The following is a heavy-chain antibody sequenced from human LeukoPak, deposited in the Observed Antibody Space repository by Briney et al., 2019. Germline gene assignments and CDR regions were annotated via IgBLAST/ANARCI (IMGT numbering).Heavy chain of an antibody. J-gene: IGHJ4*02. CDR3: ARFLSGDYSHYFDY. V-gene: IGHV5-51*01. D-gene: IGHD4-17*01. CDR1: GYNFPNYW. Sequence: LGESLKISCVGAGYNFPNYWIGWVRHTREKGLGWMGIIYTGVSETRSRPSIRGLVTISADKSISTAYLQSSSLKASDTAMCYCARFLSGDYSHYFDYWGQGTLVTVSS. CDR2: IYTGVSET.